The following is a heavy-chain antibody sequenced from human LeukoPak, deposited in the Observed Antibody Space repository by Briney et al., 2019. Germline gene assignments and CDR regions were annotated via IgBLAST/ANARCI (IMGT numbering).Heavy chain of an antibody. J-gene: IGHJ1*01. CDR2: IKYDGSEK. V-gene: IGHV3-7*01. CDR3: ARYSSSNAREFQD. D-gene: IGHD4-11*01. Sequence: GGSLRLSCVVSGFSFSTNRMTWVRQAPGKGLEWVANIKYDGSEKYYADSVKGRFTLSRDNARNSLYLQMNSLRAEDTAVYYCARYSSSNAREFQDWGQGTLVTVTS. CDR1: GFSFSTNR.